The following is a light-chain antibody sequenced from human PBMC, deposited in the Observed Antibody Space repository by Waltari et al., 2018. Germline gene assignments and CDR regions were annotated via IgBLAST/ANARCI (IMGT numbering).Light chain of an antibody. Sequence: QSALTQPASVSGSPGQSITISCTGTSCYVGGENYFSWYQQHPGKAPKLMIYDVSNWPSGVSNRFSASKSGNTASLTISGLQAEDEGDYYCSSYASVSSLVFGGGTRLTVL. CDR1: SCYVGGENY. J-gene: IGLJ2*01. CDR3: SSYASVSSLV. CDR2: DVS. V-gene: IGLV2-14*01.